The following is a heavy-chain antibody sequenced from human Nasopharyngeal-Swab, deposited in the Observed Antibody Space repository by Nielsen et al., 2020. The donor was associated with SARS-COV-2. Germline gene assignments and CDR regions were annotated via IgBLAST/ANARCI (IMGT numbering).Heavy chain of an antibody. CDR3: ARLRVTVTTSYYYYYMDV. D-gene: IGHD4-11*01. V-gene: IGHV4-39*01. CDR2: IYYSGNS. Sequence: WIRQPPGKGLEWIGRIYYSGNSYYNPSLKSRVTVSVNTSKNQFSLQLSSVTAADTAVYYCARLRVTVTTSYYYYYMDVWGKGTTVTVSS. J-gene: IGHJ6*03.